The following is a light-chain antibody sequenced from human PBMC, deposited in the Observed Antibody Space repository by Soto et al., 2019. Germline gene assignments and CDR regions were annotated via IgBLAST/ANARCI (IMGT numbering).Light chain of an antibody. CDR3: LLLRHDLRV. J-gene: IGLJ3*02. Sequence: QAVVTQEPSLTVSPGGTVTLTCASSTGAVTSGYYPSWFQRKPGQAPKTLIYRTSNKHSWTPARFSGSLLGVKAALTLSDVPPEDEAEYYCLLLRHDLRVFGGGTKVTVL. CDR2: RTS. V-gene: IGLV7-43*01. CDR1: TGAVTSGYY.